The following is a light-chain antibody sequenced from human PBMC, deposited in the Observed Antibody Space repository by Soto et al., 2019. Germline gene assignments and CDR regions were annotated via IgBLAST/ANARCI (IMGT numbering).Light chain of an antibody. CDR3: SSYAGSDNLL. J-gene: IGLJ2*01. CDR2: EVS. CDR1: SSDIGAYNF. Sequence: QSALTQPPSASGSPGQSVTISCTGTSSDIGAYNFVSWYQQHPGKAPKLMIYEVSRRPSGVPDRFSGSKSGDTASLTVSGLQGEDEGDYYCSSYAGSDNLLFGGGTQLTVL. V-gene: IGLV2-8*01.